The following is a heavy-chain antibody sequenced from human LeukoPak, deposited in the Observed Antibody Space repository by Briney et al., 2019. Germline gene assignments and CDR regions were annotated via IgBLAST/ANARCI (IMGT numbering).Heavy chain of an antibody. V-gene: IGHV4-61*02. CDR3: ARAKGAFDI. J-gene: IGHJ3*02. CDR1: GGSISSGSYY. CDR2: IYTSGST. Sequence: SQTLSLTCTVSGGSISSGSYYWSWIRQPAGKGLEWIGRIYTSGSTNYNPSLKSRVTISVDTSKNQFPLKLSSVTAADTAVYYCARAKGAFDIWGQGTMVTVSS.